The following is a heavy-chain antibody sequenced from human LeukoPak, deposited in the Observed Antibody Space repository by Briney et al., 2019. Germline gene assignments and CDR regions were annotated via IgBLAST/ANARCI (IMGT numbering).Heavy chain of an antibody. J-gene: IGHJ4*02. CDR3: ARDRADCSGGTWYNHRFDY. CDR2: INPNRGDI. V-gene: IGHV1-2*02. CDR1: GYTFTDYY. Sequence: GASVKVTCNASGYTFTDYYLHWVRQAPGQGLEWMGWINPNRGDINFAQNFQGRVTMTSDTSISTVYMELSSLRSDDTAVYYCARDRADCSGGTWYNHRFDYWGQGNLVTVSS. D-gene: IGHD2-15*01.